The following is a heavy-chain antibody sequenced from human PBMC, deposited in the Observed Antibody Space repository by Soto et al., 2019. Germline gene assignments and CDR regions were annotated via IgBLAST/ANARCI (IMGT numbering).Heavy chain of an antibody. CDR3: ARGRYGDY. Sequence: QIPLVQSGAEVKNPGAQVKVPARVSGYALTPYGITWVRQAPGQGLEWMGWFSAHNGNTNYAQKLQGRVTVTRDTSTSTAYMELRSLRSDDTAVYYCARGRYGDYWGQGALVTVSS. V-gene: IGHV1-18*01. J-gene: IGHJ4*02. D-gene: IGHD1-1*01. CDR2: FSAHNGNT. CDR1: GYALTPYG.